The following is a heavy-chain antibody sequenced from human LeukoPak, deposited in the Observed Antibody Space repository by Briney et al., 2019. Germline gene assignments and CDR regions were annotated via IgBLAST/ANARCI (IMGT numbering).Heavy chain of an antibody. J-gene: IGHJ4*02. CDR1: GCPFRNYD. V-gene: IGHV3-13*05. Sequence: GGSLRLSCAASGCPFRNYDMHRVRQPTGRGLEWVSGISTTGDPYYPDSVKGRFTISRENGKNSLYLQMNSLRVGDTAVYYCARGNVSGWAFDYWGQGTLVTVSS. D-gene: IGHD3-10*01. CDR3: ARGNVSGWAFDY. CDR2: ISTTGDP.